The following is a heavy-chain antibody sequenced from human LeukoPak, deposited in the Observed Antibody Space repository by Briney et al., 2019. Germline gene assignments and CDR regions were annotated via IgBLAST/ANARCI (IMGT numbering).Heavy chain of an antibody. CDR3: ARRPASRLTFDY. V-gene: IGHV4-59*01. CDR2: MYYNGHS. CDR1: GDSINNYL. D-gene: IGHD2-2*01. J-gene: IGHJ4*02. Sequence: SETLSLTCTVSGDSINNYLWSWIRQPPGKTLEWIGYMYYNGHSNYNPSLKRRVTMSLDTSKNQFSLKLNSVTAADTAVYYCARRPASRLTFDYWGQGTLVTVSS.